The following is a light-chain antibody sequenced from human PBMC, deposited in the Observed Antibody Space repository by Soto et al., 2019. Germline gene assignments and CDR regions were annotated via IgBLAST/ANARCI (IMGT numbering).Light chain of an antibody. J-gene: IGKJ5*01. CDR1: QSVASA. Sequence: EVLMTQCPDILSVSPGETAILSCRASQSVASALAWYQQRPGQPPRVIMYGASVRSTGLPDRFSGSGSGTEFTLTITNLQSEDFAVYFCQNYKYWPYTFGQGTRLEIK. CDR2: GAS. CDR3: QNYKYWPYT. V-gene: IGKV3-15*01.